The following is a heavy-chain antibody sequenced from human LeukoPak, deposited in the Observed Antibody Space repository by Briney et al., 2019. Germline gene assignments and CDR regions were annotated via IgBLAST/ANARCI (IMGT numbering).Heavy chain of an antibody. CDR1: GDSVSSSSAA. V-gene: IGHV6-1*01. CDR2: TYYRSRWFY. D-gene: IGHD4/OR15-4a*01. Sequence: SQTLSLTCAISGDSVSSSSAAWAWIRRSPSRGLEWLGRTYYRSRWFYDYAVSVKSRITINSDTSKNEFSLLLTSVTPEDTAVYYCARCLHDYGCLAYFDYWGQGTLVTVSS. CDR3: ARCLHDYGCLAYFDY. J-gene: IGHJ4*02.